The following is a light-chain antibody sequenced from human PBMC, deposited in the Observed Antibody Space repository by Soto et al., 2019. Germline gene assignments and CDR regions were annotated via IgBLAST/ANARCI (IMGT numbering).Light chain of an antibody. CDR2: GAS. Sequence: EVVLTQSPGTLSLSPGERATLSCSASQTISSDFLAWYQQKPGQAPRLLIYGASTRATGIPDRFSGSGSGTGFTLTISRLEPEDFAVYYCQQYGRTFGQGTKLDIK. CDR3: QQYGRT. J-gene: IGKJ2*01. V-gene: IGKV3-20*01. CDR1: QTISSDF.